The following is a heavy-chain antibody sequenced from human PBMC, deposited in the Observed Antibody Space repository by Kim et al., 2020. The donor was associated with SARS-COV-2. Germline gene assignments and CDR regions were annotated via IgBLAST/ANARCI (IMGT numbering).Heavy chain of an antibody. V-gene: IGHV3-21*01. CDR3: VRGRVEDIVIIAAVKRGMDV. Sequence: GGSLRLSCTVSGFTFSTYSMNWVRQAPGKGLEWVSFITSTSTSSYIYYADSVRGRFIISRDNAKNSLYLQMNDLRVEDTAVYYCVRGRVEDIVIIAAVKRGMDVWGQGTTVTVSS. CDR2: ITSTSTSSYI. J-gene: IGHJ6*02. CDR1: GFTFSTYS. D-gene: IGHD2-2*01.